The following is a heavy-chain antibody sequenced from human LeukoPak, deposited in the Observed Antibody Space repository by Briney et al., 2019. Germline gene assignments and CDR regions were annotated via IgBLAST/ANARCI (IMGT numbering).Heavy chain of an antibody. CDR3: ARDKGLAPHHDAFDI. Sequence: SVKVSCKASGGTFSSYTISWVRQAPGQGLEWMGRIIPILGIANYAQKFQGRVTIAADKSTSTAYMELSSLRSEDTAVYYCARDKGLAPHHDAFDIWGQGTMVTVSS. CDR2: IIPILGIA. D-gene: IGHD6-6*01. CDR1: GGTFSSYT. J-gene: IGHJ3*02. V-gene: IGHV1-69*04.